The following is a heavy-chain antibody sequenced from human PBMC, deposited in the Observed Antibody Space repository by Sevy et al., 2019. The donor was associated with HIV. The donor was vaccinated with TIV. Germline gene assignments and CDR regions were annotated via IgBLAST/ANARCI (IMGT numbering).Heavy chain of an antibody. D-gene: IGHD5-12*01. CDR1: GFTFDDYA. J-gene: IGHJ4*02. V-gene: IGHV3-49*03. CDR2: ITRNSYEAYGGTT. Sequence: GGSQRLSCTTSGFTFDDYAMSWFRQAPGKGLEWVAFITRNSYEAYGGTTDYGASVKGRFIISRDDSKSIAYLQMNSLKIEDTAVYYCTRGLATADTPEYYFDYWGQGTLVTVSS. CDR3: TRGLATADTPEYYFDY.